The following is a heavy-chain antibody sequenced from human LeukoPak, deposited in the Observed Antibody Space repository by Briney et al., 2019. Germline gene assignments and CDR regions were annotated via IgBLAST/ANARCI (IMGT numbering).Heavy chain of an antibody. D-gene: IGHD3-22*01. CDR3: AKRGVVIRVILVGFHKEAYYFDS. V-gene: IGHV3-23*01. CDR1: GITLSNYG. J-gene: IGHJ4*02. CDR2: ISGSGGTT. Sequence: GGSLRLSCAVSGITLSNYGMSWVRQTPGKGLEWVAGISGSGGTTSYADSVKGRFTISRDNPKNTLYLQMNSLRAEDTAVYFCAKRGVVIRVILVGFHKEAYYFDSWGQGALVTVSS.